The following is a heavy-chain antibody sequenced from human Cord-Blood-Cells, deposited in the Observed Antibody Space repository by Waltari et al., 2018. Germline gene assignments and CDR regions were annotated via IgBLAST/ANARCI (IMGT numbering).Heavy chain of an antibody. V-gene: IGHV4-34*01. CDR3: ARGYGGNSRPDGWTYDWFDP. CDR1: GGSFSGYY. CDR2: IKHSGST. J-gene: IGHJ5*02. Sequence: QVQLQQWGAGLLKPSETLSLTCAVYGGSFSGYYWSWIRQPPGKGLEWIGEIKHSGSTNYNPSLKSRVTISVDTSKNQFSLKLSSVTAADTAVYYCARGYGGNSRPDGWTYDWFDPWGQGTLVTVSS. D-gene: IGHD4-17*01.